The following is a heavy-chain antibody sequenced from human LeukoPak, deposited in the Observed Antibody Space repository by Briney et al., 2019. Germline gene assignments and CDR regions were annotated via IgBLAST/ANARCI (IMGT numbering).Heavy chain of an antibody. Sequence: TPSLTCAVAGGAIMSGGYSMSWVRQPPGEGLEWVGYIYHSGSTYYNPSLKSRVTISVDRSKNQFSLKLSSVTAADTAVYYCAREIGGSGSFDYWGQGTLVTVSS. CDR1: GGAIMSGGYS. CDR2: IYHSGST. D-gene: IGHD3-10*01. V-gene: IGHV4-30-2*01. CDR3: AREIGGSGSFDY. J-gene: IGHJ4*02.